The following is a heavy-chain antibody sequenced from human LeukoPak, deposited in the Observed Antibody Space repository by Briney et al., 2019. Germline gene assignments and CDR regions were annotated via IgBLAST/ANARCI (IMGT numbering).Heavy chain of an antibody. J-gene: IGHJ4*02. CDR3: ARDRGSWSNYFDY. D-gene: IGHD6-13*01. CDR1: GFTFSSYS. V-gene: IGHV3-21*01. CDR2: ISSSSSYI. Sequence: GGSLRLSCAASGFTFSSYSMNWVRETPGRGLEWVSSISSSSSYIYYADSVKGRFTISRDNAKNSLYLQMNSLRAEDTAVYYCARDRGSWSNYFDYWGQGTLLTVSS.